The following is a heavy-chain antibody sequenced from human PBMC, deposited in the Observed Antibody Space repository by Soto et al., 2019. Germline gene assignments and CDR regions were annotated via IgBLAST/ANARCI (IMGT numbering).Heavy chain of an antibody. Sequence: SETLSLTCTVSGGSISSGGYYWSWIRQHPGKGLEWIGYIYYSGSTYYNPSLKSRVTISVDTSKNQFSLKLSSVTAADTAVYYCARHVPDRTTYYFDYWGQGTLVTVSS. CDR1: GGSISSGGYY. D-gene: IGHD1-7*01. J-gene: IGHJ4*02. CDR2: IYYSGST. CDR3: ARHVPDRTTYYFDY. V-gene: IGHV4-31*03.